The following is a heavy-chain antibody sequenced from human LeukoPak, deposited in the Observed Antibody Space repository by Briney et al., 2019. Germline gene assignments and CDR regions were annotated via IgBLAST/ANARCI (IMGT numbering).Heavy chain of an antibody. CDR1: GGSISSNNYF. V-gene: IGHV4-39*01. CDR2: IYDSGST. J-gene: IGHJ4*02. D-gene: IGHD3-3*01. CDR3: QSRFLEWLLDY. Sequence: SETLSLTCTVSGGSISSNNYFWGWLRQPPGKGLEWIGSIYDSGSTYYNPSLKSRATISVDTSKNQFSLKLNSVTAADTATYYCQSRFLEWLLDYWGQGTLVTVSS.